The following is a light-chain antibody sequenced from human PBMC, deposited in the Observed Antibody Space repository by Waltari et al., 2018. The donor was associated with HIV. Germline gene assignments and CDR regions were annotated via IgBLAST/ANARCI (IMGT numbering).Light chain of an antibody. CDR3: SLYTSSSTWV. J-gene: IGLJ3*02. V-gene: IGLV2-18*01. CDR1: SSDVGSYNR. Sequence: QSALTQPPSVSGSPGQSVTISCTGTSSDVGSYNRVSCYQQPPGTAPKPMIYEVSNRPSGVPDRFSGSKSGNTASLTISGLQAEDEADYYCSLYTSSSTWVFGGGTKLTVL. CDR2: EVS.